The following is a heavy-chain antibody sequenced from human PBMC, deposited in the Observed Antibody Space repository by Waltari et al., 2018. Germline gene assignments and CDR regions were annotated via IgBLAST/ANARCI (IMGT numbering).Heavy chain of an antibody. J-gene: IGHJ6*02. CDR2: ISYDGSNK. CDR1: GFTFRSCP. D-gene: IGHD3-3*01. Sequence: QVQLLESGGGVVQPRRSLRLSCAASGFTFRSCPMPWVRQAPGKGLEWVAVISYDGSNKYYADSVKGRFTISRDNSKNTLYLQMNSLRAEDTAVYYCARSEWLEYYYGMDVWGQGTTVTVSS. CDR3: ARSEWLEYYYGMDV. V-gene: IGHV3-30*01.